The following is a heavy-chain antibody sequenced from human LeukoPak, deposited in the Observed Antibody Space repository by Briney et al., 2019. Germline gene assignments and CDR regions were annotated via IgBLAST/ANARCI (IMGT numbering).Heavy chain of an antibody. J-gene: IGHJ2*01. CDR1: GFTFSNAW. Sequence: GGSLRHSCAASGFTFSNAWMSWVRQAPGKGLEWVGRIKSKTDGGTTDYAAPVKGRFTISRDDSKNTLYLQMNSLKTEDTAVYYCTTIPYCGGDCYSHWYFDLWGRGTLVTVSS. V-gene: IGHV3-15*01. CDR2: IKSKTDGGTT. CDR3: TTIPYCGGDCYSHWYFDL. D-gene: IGHD2-21*02.